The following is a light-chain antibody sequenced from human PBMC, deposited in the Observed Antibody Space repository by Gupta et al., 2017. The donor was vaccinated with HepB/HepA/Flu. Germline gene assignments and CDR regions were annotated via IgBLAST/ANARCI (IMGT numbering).Light chain of an antibody. CDR1: QSLLHSNGYNY. CDR2: LGT. V-gene: IGKV2-28*01. Sequence: DLVMTLSPLSLPVTPGEPASISCRSSQSLLHSNGYNYVEWHLQKPGHSPQLLIYLGTNRAAGAPDRFSGRSSGTYITLKSSRVEAEDVGVYYHMRALQTPDTFGQGTKLEIK. CDR3: MRALQTPDT. J-gene: IGKJ2*01.